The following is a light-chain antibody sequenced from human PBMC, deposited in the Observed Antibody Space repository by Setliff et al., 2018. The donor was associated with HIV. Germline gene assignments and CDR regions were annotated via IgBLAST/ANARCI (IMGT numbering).Light chain of an antibody. CDR3: CSYGGIYV. CDR1: NIGVKS. V-gene: IGLV3-21*03. CDR2: DDT. J-gene: IGLJ1*01. Sequence: SYELAQPASVSVAPGKTARITCGGNNIGVKSVHWYQQKPGQAPVLVVYDDTERPSGVSNRFSGSKSGNTASLTISGLQAEDEADYYCCSYGGIYVFGTGTKVTV.